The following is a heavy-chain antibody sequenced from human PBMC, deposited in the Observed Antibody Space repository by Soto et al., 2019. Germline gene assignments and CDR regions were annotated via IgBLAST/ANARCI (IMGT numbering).Heavy chain of an antibody. Sequence: PSETLSLTCTVSGGSINRYYWSWIRQPPGKGLEWIGYIYYSGSTNYNPSLKSRVTISVDTSKNQFSLKLSSVTAADTAVYYCARVEYSSSSGINYFDYWGQGTLVTVSS. CDR1: GGSINRYY. J-gene: IGHJ4*02. CDR3: ARVEYSSSSGINYFDY. D-gene: IGHD6-6*01. CDR2: IYYSGST. V-gene: IGHV4-59*01.